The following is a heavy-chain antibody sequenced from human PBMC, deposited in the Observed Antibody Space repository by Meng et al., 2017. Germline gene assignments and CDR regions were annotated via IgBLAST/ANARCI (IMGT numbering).Heavy chain of an antibody. V-gene: IGHV1-18*01. D-gene: IGHD3-10*01. Sequence: ASVKVSCKASGYTFTSYRISWVRQAPGQGVEWRGWISAYNGNTNYAQKLQGRVTMTTDTSTSTAYMELRSLRSADTAVYYCARVTNGWFGEFDAFDIWGQGTTVTVSS. CDR2: ISAYNGNT. J-gene: IGHJ3*02. CDR1: GYTFTSYR. CDR3: ARVTNGWFGEFDAFDI.